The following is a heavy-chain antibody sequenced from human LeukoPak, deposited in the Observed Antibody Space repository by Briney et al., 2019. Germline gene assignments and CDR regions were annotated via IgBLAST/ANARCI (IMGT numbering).Heavy chain of an antibody. CDR1: GVSISSYY. D-gene: IGHD3-22*01. J-gene: IGHJ3*02. Sequence: SETLSLTCTVSGVSISSYYWSWIRQPPGKGLEWIGYIYYSGSTNYNPSLKSRVTILVDTSKNQFSLKLSSVTADDTAVYYCARDSFPGRYYEGAFDIWGQGTMVTVSS. V-gene: IGHV4-59*01. CDR2: IYYSGST. CDR3: ARDSFPGRYYEGAFDI.